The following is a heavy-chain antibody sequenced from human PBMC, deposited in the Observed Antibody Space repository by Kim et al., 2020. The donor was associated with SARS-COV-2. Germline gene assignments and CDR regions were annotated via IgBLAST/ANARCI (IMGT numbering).Heavy chain of an antibody. Sequence: ASVKVSCKASGYTFTSYGISWVRQAPGQGLEWMGWISAYNGNTNYAQKLQGRVTMTTDTSTSTAYMELRSLRSDDTAVYYCARGSALLTKYYYDSSGYYGAFDIWGQGTMVTVSS. D-gene: IGHD3-22*01. CDR1: GYTFTSYG. CDR2: ISAYNGNT. V-gene: IGHV1-18*01. J-gene: IGHJ3*02. CDR3: ARGSALLTKYYYDSSGYYGAFDI.